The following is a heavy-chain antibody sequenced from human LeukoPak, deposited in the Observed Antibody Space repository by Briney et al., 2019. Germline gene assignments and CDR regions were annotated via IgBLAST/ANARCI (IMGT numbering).Heavy chain of an antibody. D-gene: IGHD6-19*01. CDR1: GFTFDDYT. CDR2: ISWDGGST. Sequence: PGGSLRLSCAASGFTFDDYTMHWVRHAPGKGLEWVSLISWDGGSTYYADSVKGRFTISRDNSKNSLYLQMNSLRTEDTALYYCAKDIDGVSIAVAGTLDYWGQGTLVTVSS. CDR3: AKDIDGVSIAVAGTLDY. V-gene: IGHV3-43*01. J-gene: IGHJ4*02.